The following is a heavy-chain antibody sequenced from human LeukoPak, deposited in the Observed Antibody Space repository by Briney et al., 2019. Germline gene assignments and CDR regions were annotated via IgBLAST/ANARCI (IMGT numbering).Heavy chain of an antibody. CDR2: IYYSGST. V-gene: IGHV4-59*01. CDR1: GGSISSYY. Sequence: SETLSLTCTVSGGSISSYYWSWIRQPPGKGLEWIGYIYYSGSTNYNPSLKSRVTISVDTSKNQFSLKLSSVTAADTAVYYCASYSSSWYYSGYYFDYWGQGTLVTVSS. CDR3: ASYSSSWYYSGYYFDY. J-gene: IGHJ4*02. D-gene: IGHD6-13*01.